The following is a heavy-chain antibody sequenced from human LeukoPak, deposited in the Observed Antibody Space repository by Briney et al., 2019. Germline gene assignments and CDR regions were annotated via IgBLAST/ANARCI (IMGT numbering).Heavy chain of an antibody. CDR1: GSTFTDYY. CDR3: AREGVWAGAVRSSGNWFDP. CDR2: INPNSGGT. Sequence: ASVKVSCKASGSTFTDYYMHWVRQAPGQGLEWMGWINPNSGGTNFAQKFQGRVTMTRDTSISTAYMELNRLRSEDTAVYYCAREGVWAGAVRSSGNWFDPWGQGTLVTVSS. D-gene: IGHD3-3*01. J-gene: IGHJ5*02. V-gene: IGHV1-2*02.